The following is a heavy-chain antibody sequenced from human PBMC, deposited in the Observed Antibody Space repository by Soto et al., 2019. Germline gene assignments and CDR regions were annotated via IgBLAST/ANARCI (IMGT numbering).Heavy chain of an antibody. CDR2: IKTDGTYA. CDR1: GFTFSTYW. Sequence: EVPLVESGGDLVQPGGSLRLSCAASGFTFSTYWMHWVRQAPGKGLLWVSRIKTDGTYATYADSVKGRFTISRDNAKNTLYLQMNSLGVEDAAVYYCAAGGSGYYANWGQGTLVTVSS. V-gene: IGHV3-74*01. CDR3: AAGGSGYYAN. D-gene: IGHD3-22*01. J-gene: IGHJ4*02.